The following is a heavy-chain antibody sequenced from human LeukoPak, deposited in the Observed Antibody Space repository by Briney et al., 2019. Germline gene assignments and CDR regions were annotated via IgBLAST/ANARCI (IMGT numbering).Heavy chain of an antibody. J-gene: IGHJ5*02. V-gene: IGHV1-8*01. D-gene: IGHD3-3*01. CDR3: AKSKHAYDDSWDGDSHWFDP. CDR2: MNPKSGNT. CDR1: GSIFSNYD. Sequence: GASVRVSCKTSGSIFSNYDINWVRQASGQGLEWMGWMNPKSGNTGYALKFQGRVTMTGNISINTAYMELSSLTSDDTAVYFCAKSKHAYDDSWDGDSHWFDPWGQGTLVTVSS.